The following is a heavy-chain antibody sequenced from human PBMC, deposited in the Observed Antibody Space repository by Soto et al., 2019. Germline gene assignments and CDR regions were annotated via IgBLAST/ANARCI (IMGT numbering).Heavy chain of an antibody. CDR2: IYYSGST. D-gene: IGHD3-10*01. V-gene: IGHV4-59*08. J-gene: IGHJ6*03. CDR1: GGSISSYY. Sequence: SETLSLTCTVSGGSISSYYWSWIRQPPGKGLEWIGYIYYSGSTNYNPSLKSRVTISVDTSKNQFSLKLSSVTAADTAVYYCARQKADYYGAGSYPYYYYYYMDVWGKGTTVTVSS. CDR3: ARQKADYYGAGSYPYYYYYYMDV.